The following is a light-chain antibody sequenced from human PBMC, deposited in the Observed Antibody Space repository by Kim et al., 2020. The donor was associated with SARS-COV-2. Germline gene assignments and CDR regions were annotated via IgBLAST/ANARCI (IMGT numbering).Light chain of an antibody. J-gene: IGLJ1*01. CDR1: SSNIGDNS. CDR2: TNS. Sequence: GQGVPISCSGSSSNIGDNSVSWYQQVPGTAPQLLIYTNSKRPSGVPDRFSGSKSGTSASLVISGLQSEDEATYYCASWDDSLNGYVFGTGTKVTVL. CDR3: ASWDDSLNGYV. V-gene: IGLV1-44*01.